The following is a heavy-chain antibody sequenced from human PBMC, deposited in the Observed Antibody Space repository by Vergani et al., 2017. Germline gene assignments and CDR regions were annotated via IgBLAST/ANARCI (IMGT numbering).Heavy chain of an antibody. CDR2: ICHTEDT. Sequence: QVQLQESGPGLVKPPGTLSLTCAVSGDSISSNNCWPWVRQPPGKGLAWIGDICHTEDTKYSPSLKSRVTVSVDESRNLFSLRLTSVTAAYTAVYYCATIGYMRWGYYFDYWGQGILVTVSS. CDR1: GDSISSNNC. CDR3: ATIGYMRWGYYFDY. D-gene: IGHD2-2*02. J-gene: IGHJ4*02. V-gene: IGHV4-4*03.